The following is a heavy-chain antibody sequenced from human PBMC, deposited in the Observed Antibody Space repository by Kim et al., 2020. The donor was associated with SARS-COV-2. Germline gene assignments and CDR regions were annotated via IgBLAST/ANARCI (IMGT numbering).Heavy chain of an antibody. CDR1: GFTFSSYA. CDR3: ARVRVPAPMGYFDY. Sequence: GGSLRLSCAASGFTFSSYAMHWVRQAPGKGLEWVAVISYDGSNKYYADSVKGRFTISRDNSKNTLYLQMNSLRAEDTAVYYCARVRVPAPMGYFDYWGQGTLVTVSS. D-gene: IGHD2-2*01. V-gene: IGHV3-30-3*01. CDR2: ISYDGSNK. J-gene: IGHJ4*02.